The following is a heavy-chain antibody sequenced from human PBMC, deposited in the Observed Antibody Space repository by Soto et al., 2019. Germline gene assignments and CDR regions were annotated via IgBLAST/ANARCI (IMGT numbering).Heavy chain of an antibody. V-gene: IGHV3-48*03. CDR3: ARGDGDIVVVPAAPFDY. CDR1: GFTFSSYE. CDR2: ISSSGSTI. D-gene: IGHD2-2*01. Sequence: EVQLVESGGGLVQPGGSLRLSCAASGFTFSSYEMNWVRQAPGKGLEWVSYISSSGSTIYYADSVKGRFTISRDNAKNSLYLQMNSLRAEDTAVYYCARGDGDIVVVPAAPFDYWGQGTLVTVSS. J-gene: IGHJ4*02.